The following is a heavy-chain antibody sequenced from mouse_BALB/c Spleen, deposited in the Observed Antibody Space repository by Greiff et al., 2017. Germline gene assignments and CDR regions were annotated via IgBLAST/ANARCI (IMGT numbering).Heavy chain of an antibody. CDR1: GYTFTSYY. Sequence: QVQLQQSGAELVKPGASVKLSCKASGYTFTSYYMYWVKQRPGQGLEWIGEINPSNGGTNFNEKFKSKATLTVDKSSSTAYMQLSSLTSEDSAVYYCTRGVWEGGAYWGQGTLVTVSA. J-gene: IGHJ3*01. CDR2: INPSNGGT. D-gene: IGHD4-1*01. CDR3: TRGVWEGGAY. V-gene: IGHV1S81*02.